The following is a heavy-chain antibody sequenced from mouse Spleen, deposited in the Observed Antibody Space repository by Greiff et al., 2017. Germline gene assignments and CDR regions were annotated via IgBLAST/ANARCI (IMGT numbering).Heavy chain of an antibody. CDR1: GYSFTGYY. J-gene: IGHJ2*01. D-gene: IGHD2-4*01. CDR2: INPSTGGT. Sequence: EVKVVESGPELVKPGASVKISCKASGYSFTGYYMNWVKQSPEKSLEWIGEINPSTGGTTYNQKFKAKATLTVDKSSSTAYMQLKSLTSEDSAVYYCARYDYDGFDYWGQGTTLTVSS. V-gene: IGHV1-42*01. CDR3: ARYDYDGFDY.